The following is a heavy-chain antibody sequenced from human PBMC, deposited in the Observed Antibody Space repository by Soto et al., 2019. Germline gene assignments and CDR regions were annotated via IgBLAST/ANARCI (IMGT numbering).Heavy chain of an antibody. V-gene: IGHV1-69*08. Sequence: QVQLVQSGAEVKKPGSSVKVSCKASGGTFSSYTISWVRQAPGQGLEWMGRIIPILGIANYAQKFQGRVTITADKSTSTAYMELSSLRSEDTAVYYCAREYDYGDPAVEYWGQGTLVTVSS. CDR2: IIPILGIA. J-gene: IGHJ4*02. CDR1: GGTFSSYT. D-gene: IGHD4-17*01. CDR3: AREYDYGDPAVEY.